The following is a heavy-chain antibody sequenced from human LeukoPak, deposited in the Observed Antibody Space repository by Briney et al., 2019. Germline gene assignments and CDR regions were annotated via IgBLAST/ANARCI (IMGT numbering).Heavy chain of an antibody. CDR2: ISGSGGST. CDR1: GLTFSSYA. V-gene: IGHV3-23*01. Sequence: GGSLRLSCAASGLTFSSYAMSWVRQAPGKGLEWVSAISGSGGSTYYADSVKGRFTISRDNSKNTLYLQMNSLRAEDTAVYYCARNLGVSYYQWFDPWGQGTLVTVSS. CDR3: ARNLGVSYYQWFDP. D-gene: IGHD1-26*01. J-gene: IGHJ5*02.